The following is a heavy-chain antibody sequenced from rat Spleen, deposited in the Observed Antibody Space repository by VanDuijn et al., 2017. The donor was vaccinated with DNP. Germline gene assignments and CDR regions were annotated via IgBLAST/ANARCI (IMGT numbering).Heavy chain of an antibody. Sequence: EVQLQESGPGLVKPSQSLSLICSVTGYSITSSYRWNWIRKFPGNKLEWMGSINSAGTTKYNPSLKSRVFITRDTSKNQLFLQVDSVTTEDTATYHCARWGYKNYFDNWGQGVMVTVSS. CDR1: GYSITSSYR. CDR2: INSAGTT. D-gene: IGHD1-4*01. J-gene: IGHJ2*01. V-gene: IGHV3-3*01. CDR3: ARWGYKNYFDN.